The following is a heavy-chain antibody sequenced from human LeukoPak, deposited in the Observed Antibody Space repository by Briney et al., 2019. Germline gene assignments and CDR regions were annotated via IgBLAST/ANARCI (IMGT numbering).Heavy chain of an antibody. J-gene: IGHJ4*02. CDR2: IYHSGST. CDR1: GYSISSGYY. V-gene: IGHV4-38-2*02. Sequence: SETLSLTCTVSGYSISSGYYWGWIRQPPGKVLEWIGSIYHSGSTYYNPSLKSRVTISVDTSKNQFSLKLSSVTAADTAVYYCARDRKPDTVDYWGQGTLVTVSS. CDR3: ARDRKPDTVDY.